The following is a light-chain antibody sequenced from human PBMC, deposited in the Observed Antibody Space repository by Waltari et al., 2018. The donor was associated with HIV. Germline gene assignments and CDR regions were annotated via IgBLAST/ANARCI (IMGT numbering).Light chain of an antibody. Sequence: QSALTQPASVSGSPGQSITISCTGTSSNVGSDDLVSWYQQHPGEAPKLIIYEVTKRPSGVSNRFSGSKSGNTASLIISGLLAEDDADYYCSSYTSGTTWVFGGGTKLTVL. CDR2: EVT. CDR1: SSNVGSDDL. V-gene: IGLV2-14*02. J-gene: IGLJ3*02. CDR3: SSYTSGTTWV.